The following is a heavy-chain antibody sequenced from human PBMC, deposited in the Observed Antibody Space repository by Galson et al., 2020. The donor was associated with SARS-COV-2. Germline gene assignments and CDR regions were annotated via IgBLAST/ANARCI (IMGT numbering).Heavy chain of an antibody. CDR1: GYTFTSYN. D-gene: IGHD3-10*01. CDR2: MNPNSGNT. J-gene: IGHJ4*02. Sequence: ASVKVSCKASGYTFTSYNINWVRQATGQGLEWMGWMNPNSGNTGYAQKFQGRVTMTRNTSISTVYMELSSLRSDDTAVYYCARGGLYGSGSDYIDSWGQGTLVAVSS. V-gene: IGHV1-8*01. CDR3: ARGGLYGSGSDYIDS.